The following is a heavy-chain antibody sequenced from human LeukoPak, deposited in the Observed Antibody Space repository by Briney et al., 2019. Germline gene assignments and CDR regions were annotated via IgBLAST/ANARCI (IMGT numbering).Heavy chain of an antibody. Sequence: TGGSLRLACAASGFTVSSNYMSWVRQAPGKGLEWVSVIYGGGRTYYADSVKGRFTISRDNSKNTLYLQMNSLRAEDTALYYCARSTIFGVVISDYWGQGTLVTVSS. CDR2: IYGGGRT. D-gene: IGHD3-3*01. V-gene: IGHV3-66*01. J-gene: IGHJ4*02. CDR1: GFTVSSNY. CDR3: ARSTIFGVVISDY.